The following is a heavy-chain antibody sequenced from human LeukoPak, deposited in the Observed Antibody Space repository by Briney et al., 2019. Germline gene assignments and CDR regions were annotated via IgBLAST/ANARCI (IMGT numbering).Heavy chain of an antibody. Sequence: PGGSLRLSCAASGFTFSSYAMSRVRQAPGKGLEWVSAISGSGGSKYYADSVKGRFTISRDNSKNTLYLQMNSLRAEDTAVYDCAKPRSGYVNWFDPWGQGTLVTVSS. V-gene: IGHV3-23*01. CDR1: GFTFSSYA. CDR2: ISGSGGSK. D-gene: IGHD3-3*01. CDR3: AKPRSGYVNWFDP. J-gene: IGHJ5*02.